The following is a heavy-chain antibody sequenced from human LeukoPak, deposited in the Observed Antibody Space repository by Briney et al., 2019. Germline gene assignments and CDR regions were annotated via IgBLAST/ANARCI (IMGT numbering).Heavy chain of an antibody. Sequence: SETLSLTCAVYGGSFSGYYWSWIRQPPGKGLEWIGEINHSGSTTYNPSLKSRVTISVDTSKNQFSLKLRSVTAADTAVYYCARQQQLVKNWGQGTLVTVSS. CDR3: ARQQQLVKN. D-gene: IGHD6-13*01. CDR2: INHSGST. J-gene: IGHJ4*02. CDR1: GGSFSGYY. V-gene: IGHV4-34*01.